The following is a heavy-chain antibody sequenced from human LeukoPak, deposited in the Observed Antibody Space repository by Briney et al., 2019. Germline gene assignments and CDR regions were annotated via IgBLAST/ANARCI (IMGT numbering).Heavy chain of an antibody. CDR1: GFTFSSSW. Sequence: PGGSLRLSCSASGFTFSSSWVNWVRQAPGKGLEWVANINQDGSKQNYVDSVKGRFTVSRDNAQNSLYLQMHSLRAEDTAVYYCARDPDILLGVNFDYWGQGALVIVSS. J-gene: IGHJ4*02. D-gene: IGHD2-21*01. CDR2: INQDGSKQ. V-gene: IGHV3-7*01. CDR3: ARDPDILLGVNFDY.